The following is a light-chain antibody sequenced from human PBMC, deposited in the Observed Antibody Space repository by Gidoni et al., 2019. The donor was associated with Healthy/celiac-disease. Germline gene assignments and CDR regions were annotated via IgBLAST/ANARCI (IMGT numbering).Light chain of an antibody. J-gene: IGKJ1*01. CDR3: QRYDSWWT. CDR2: GTS. V-gene: IGKV3-20*01. Sequence: ECVSPQSPGTLSLSPGARATLSCRASQRVSSWYLAWYQQKPAQAPRLLIYGTSSGATGIPGRFSGSGSGAGFTLTIRRLEPEDCAVYYCQRYDSWWTFGQGTKVEIK. CDR1: QRVSSWY.